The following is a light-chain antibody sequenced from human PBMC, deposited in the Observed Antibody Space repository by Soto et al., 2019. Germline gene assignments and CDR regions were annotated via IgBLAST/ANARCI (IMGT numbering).Light chain of an antibody. J-gene: IGLJ3*02. CDR3: QSYDTSLSGWV. V-gene: IGLV1-40*01. Sequence: QSELTQPPSVSGAPGQRVTISCTGSSSNIGARYDVHWYQQLPGTAPRLLIYGNNNRPSGVPDRFSGSKSGTSASLAITGLRAEDEADYYCQSYDTSLSGWVFGGGTKVTVL. CDR2: GNN. CDR1: SSNIGARYD.